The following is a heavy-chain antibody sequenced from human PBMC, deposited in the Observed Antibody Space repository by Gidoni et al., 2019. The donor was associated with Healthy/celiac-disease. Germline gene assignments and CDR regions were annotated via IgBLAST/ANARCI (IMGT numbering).Heavy chain of an antibody. J-gene: IGHJ3*02. V-gene: IGHV3-33*01. CDR2: IWYDGSNK. Sequence: QVQLVESGGGVVQPGRSLRLSCAASGFTFSNDGMHWVRQAPGKGLEWVAVIWYDGSNKYYADSVKGRFTISRDNSKNTLYLQMNSLRAEDTAVYYCARDRPDWKRGNAFDIWGQGTMVTVSS. CDR1: GFTFSNDG. CDR3: ARDRPDWKRGNAFDI. D-gene: IGHD1-1*01.